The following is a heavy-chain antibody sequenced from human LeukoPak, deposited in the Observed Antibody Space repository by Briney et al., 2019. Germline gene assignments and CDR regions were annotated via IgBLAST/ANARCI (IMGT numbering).Heavy chain of an antibody. CDR3: ARDGYNQEDWYFDL. V-gene: IGHV3-30*03. D-gene: IGHD5-24*01. J-gene: IGHJ2*01. Sequence: PGGSLRLSCAASGFTFSNYGMHWVRQAPGKGLEWVAVISYDGSNKNFGDSVKGRFTISRDNSKNTLYLQMNSLRAEDTAVYYCARDGYNQEDWYFDLWGRGTLVTVSS. CDR1: GFTFSNYG. CDR2: ISYDGSNK.